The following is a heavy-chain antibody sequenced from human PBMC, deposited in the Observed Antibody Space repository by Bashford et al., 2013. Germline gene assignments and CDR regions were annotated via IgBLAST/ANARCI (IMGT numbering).Heavy chain of an antibody. CDR3: AREVVQLERLHWFDP. Sequence: SVKVSCKASGGTFSSYAISWVRQAPGQGLEWMGGIIPIFGTANYAQKFQGRVTITADKSTSTAYMELSSLRSEDTAVYYCAREVVQLERLHWFDPWGQGTLVTVSS. CDR2: IIPIFGTA. J-gene: IGHJ5*02. CDR1: GGTFSSYA. V-gene: IGHV1-69*06. D-gene: IGHD1-1*01.